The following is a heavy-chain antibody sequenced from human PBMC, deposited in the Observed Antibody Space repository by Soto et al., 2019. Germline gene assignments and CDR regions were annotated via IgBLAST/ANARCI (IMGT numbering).Heavy chain of an antibody. J-gene: IGHJ4*02. CDR1: GYTFTSYA. Sequence: QVQLVQSGAEVKKPGASVKVSCKASGYTFTSYAMHWVRQAPGQRLEWMGWINAGNGNTKYSQKFQGRVTITRDTSASTAYMELSSLRSEDTAVYCCARGGGKWEGYFDYWGQGTLVTVSS. CDR3: ARGGGKWEGYFDY. CDR2: INAGNGNT. V-gene: IGHV1-3*01. D-gene: IGHD1-26*01.